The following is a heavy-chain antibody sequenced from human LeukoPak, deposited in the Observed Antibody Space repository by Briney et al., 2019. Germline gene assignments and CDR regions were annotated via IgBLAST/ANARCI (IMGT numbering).Heavy chain of an antibody. V-gene: IGHV1-69*05. CDR1: GGTFSSYA. CDR3: ARTQGRDYDFWTTLYDAFDI. J-gene: IGHJ3*02. D-gene: IGHD3-3*01. CDR2: IIPIFGTA. Sequence: ASVKVSCKASGGTFSSYAISWVRQAPGQGLEWMGGIIPIFGTANYAQKFQGRVTITTDESTSTAYMELSSLRSEDTAVYYCARTQGRDYDFWTTLYDAFDIWGQGTMVTVSS.